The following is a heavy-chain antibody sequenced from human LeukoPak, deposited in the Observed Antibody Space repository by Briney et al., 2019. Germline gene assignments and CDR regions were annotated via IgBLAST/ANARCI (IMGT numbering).Heavy chain of an antibody. J-gene: IGHJ4*02. V-gene: IGHV3-23*01. CDR3: AKRGVVIRVILVGFHKEAYYFDS. D-gene: IGHD3-22*01. CDR1: GITLSNYG. Sequence: GGSLRLSCAVSGITLSNYGMSWVRQAPGKGLEWVAGISDSGGRTNYADSVKGRFTISRDNPKNTIYLQMNSLRAEDTAVYFCAKRGVVIRVILVGFHKEAYYFDSWGQVALVTVSS. CDR2: ISDSGGRT.